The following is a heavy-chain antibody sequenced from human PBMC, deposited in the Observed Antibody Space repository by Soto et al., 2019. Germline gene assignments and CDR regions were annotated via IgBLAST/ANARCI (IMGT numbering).Heavy chain of an antibody. J-gene: IGHJ4*02. CDR2: IYYDGST. CDR1: GDSIRSINNY. CDR3: ATVVIPGTRHTDFDF. V-gene: IGHV4-39*01. Sequence: SETLSLTCTVPGDSIRSINNYWGWIRQPPGKGLEWIGNIYYDGSTFYNPSLKSRVAMSIDTSKNQFSLNLTSVTATDTAVYYCATVVIPGTRHTDFDFRGQGVSVTVSS. D-gene: IGHD4-4*01.